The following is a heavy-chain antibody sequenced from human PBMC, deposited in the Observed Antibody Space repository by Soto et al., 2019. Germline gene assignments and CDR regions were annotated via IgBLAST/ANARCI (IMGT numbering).Heavy chain of an antibody. CDR3: ARFLIGGDCSGASCYYFDY. V-gene: IGHV4-4*02. Sequence: QVQLQESGPGLVKPSGTLSLTCAVSGGSISSSNWWSWVRQPPGKGLEWIGEIYHSGSTNYNPSLKSRVTISVDNSKNQFSLKLSSVTAADTSVYYCARFLIGGDCSGASCYYFDYWGQGTLVTVSS. D-gene: IGHD2-15*01. J-gene: IGHJ4*02. CDR2: IYHSGST. CDR1: GGSISSSNW.